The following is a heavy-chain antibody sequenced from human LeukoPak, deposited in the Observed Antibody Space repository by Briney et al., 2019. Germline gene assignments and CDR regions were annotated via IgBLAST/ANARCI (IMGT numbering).Heavy chain of an antibody. CDR1: GFTFTDYW. Sequence: GGSLRLSCEVSGFTFTDYWMNWVRQAPGKGPEWVASIRQDGSEKTYVDSVKGRFTISRDNTKNSLSLQLNGLRAEDTAVYSCARDGTAAGLYFDFWGQGTLVTVSS. CDR3: ARDGTAAGLYFDF. J-gene: IGHJ4*01. V-gene: IGHV3-7*01. D-gene: IGHD6-13*01. CDR2: IRQDGSEK.